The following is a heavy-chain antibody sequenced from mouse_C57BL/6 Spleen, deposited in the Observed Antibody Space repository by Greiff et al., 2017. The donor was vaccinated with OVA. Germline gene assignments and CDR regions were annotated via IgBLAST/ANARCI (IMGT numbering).Heavy chain of an antibody. CDR1: GYTFTSYW. Sequence: QVQLQQPGAELVMPGASVKLSCKASGYTFTSYWMHWVKQRPGQGLEWIGEIDPSDSYTNYNQKFKGKSTLTVDKSSSTAYMQLSSLTSEDSAVYYCARKGIIYYGSSYDWYFDVWGTGTTVTVSS. CDR2: IDPSDSYT. CDR3: ARKGIIYYGSSYDWYFDV. D-gene: IGHD1-1*01. V-gene: IGHV1-69*01. J-gene: IGHJ1*03.